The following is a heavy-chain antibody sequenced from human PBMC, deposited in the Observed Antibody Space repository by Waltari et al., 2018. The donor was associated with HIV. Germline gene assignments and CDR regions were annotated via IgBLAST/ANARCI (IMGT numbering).Heavy chain of an antibody. V-gene: IGHV3-7*01. CDR3: ARDPGGADAFDF. CDR2: IKQDGSEK. D-gene: IGHD3-16*01. CDR1: GFSLIRYW. Sequence: EVQLVESGGGLVQPGGSLRLSCEVSGFSLIRYWMSWVRQATGKGVEWVANIKQDGSEKYYVDSVKGRFNISRDNAKNSLYLQMNSLRDEDTAVYYCARDPGGADAFDFWGQGTMVTVSS. J-gene: IGHJ3*01.